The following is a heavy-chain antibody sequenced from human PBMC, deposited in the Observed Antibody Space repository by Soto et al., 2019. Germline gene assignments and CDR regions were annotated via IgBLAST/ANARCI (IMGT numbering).Heavy chain of an antibody. CDR3: GRGPAPSAGSDY. J-gene: IGHJ4*02. Sequence: ASVKVSCQASGYTFTSYAMHWVRKAPGQRLEWMGWINAGNGNTKYSQKFQGRVTITRDTSASTAYMELSSLRSEDTAVYYCGRGPAPSAGSDYWAQGTLVPVSS. CDR1: GYTFTSYA. CDR2: INAGNGNT. D-gene: IGHD6-25*01. V-gene: IGHV1-3*01.